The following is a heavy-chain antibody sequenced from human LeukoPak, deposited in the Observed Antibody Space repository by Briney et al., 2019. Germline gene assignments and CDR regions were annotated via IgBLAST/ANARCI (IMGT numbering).Heavy chain of an antibody. D-gene: IGHD1-26*01. V-gene: IGHV4-59*08. CDR3: ARNLWPYSGSPPHFDY. CDR1: GGSISSYY. J-gene: IGHJ4*02. Sequence: SETLSLTCTVSGGSISSYYWSWIRQPPGKGLEWIGYIYYSGSTNYNPSLKSRVTISVDTSKNQFSLKLSSVTAADTAVYYCARNLWPYSGSPPHFDYWGQGTLVTVSS. CDR2: IYYSGST.